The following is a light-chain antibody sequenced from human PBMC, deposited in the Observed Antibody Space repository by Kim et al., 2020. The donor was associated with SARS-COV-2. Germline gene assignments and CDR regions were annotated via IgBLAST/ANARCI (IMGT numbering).Light chain of an antibody. V-gene: IGLV2-11*01. CDR2: DVS. CDR3: CSYAGSSTNV. CDR1: SSDVGGYKY. Sequence: QSALTQPRSVSGSPGQSVTISCTGTSSDVGGYKYVSWYQHHPGKAPKVIIYDVSKRPSGVPDRFSGSKSGNTASLTISGLQAEDEAEYYCCSYAGSSTNVFGTGTKVTVL. J-gene: IGLJ1*01.